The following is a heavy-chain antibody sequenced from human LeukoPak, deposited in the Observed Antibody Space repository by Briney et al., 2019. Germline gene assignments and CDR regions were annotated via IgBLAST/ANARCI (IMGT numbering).Heavy chain of an antibody. Sequence: GSSVKVSCEASGGTFSSYAISWVRQAPGQGLEWMGGIIPIFGTANYAQKFQGRVTITADESTSTAYMELSSLRSEDTAVYYCARGTVVPAAMGYYYYMDVWGKGTTVTVSS. V-gene: IGHV1-69*01. D-gene: IGHD2-2*01. CDR2: IIPIFGTA. CDR1: GGTFSSYA. J-gene: IGHJ6*03. CDR3: ARGTVVPAAMGYYYYMDV.